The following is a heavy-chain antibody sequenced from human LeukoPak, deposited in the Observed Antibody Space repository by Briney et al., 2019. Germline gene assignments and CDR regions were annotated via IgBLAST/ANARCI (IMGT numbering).Heavy chain of an antibody. CDR1: GGSISSSSYY. D-gene: IGHD3-10*01. Sequence: SETLSLTCTVSGGSISSSSYYWGWIRQPPGKGLEWIGSIYYSGSTYYNPSLKSRVTISVDTSKNQFSLKLSSVTAADTAVYYCARVGYGSGSNHLDYWGQGTLVTVSS. V-gene: IGHV4-39*01. CDR2: IYYSGST. CDR3: ARVGYGSGSNHLDY. J-gene: IGHJ4*02.